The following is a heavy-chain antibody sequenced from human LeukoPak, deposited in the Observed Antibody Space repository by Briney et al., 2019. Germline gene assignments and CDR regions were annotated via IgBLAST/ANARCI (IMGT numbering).Heavy chain of an antibody. CDR1: GGSISCYY. Sequence: PSETLSLTCTVSGGSISCYYWSWIRQPPGKGLEWIGYIYYSGSTNYNPSLKSRVTISVDTSKNQFSLKLSSVTAADTAVYYCARSPFSGILDYWGQGTLVTVSS. V-gene: IGHV4-59*01. CDR2: IYYSGST. CDR3: ARSPFSGILDY. D-gene: IGHD3-9*01. J-gene: IGHJ4*02.